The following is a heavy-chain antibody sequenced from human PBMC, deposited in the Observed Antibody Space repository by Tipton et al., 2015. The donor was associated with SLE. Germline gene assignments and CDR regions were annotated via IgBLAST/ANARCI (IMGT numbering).Heavy chain of an antibody. D-gene: IGHD1-26*01. Sequence: QLVQSGAEVKKPGASVTVPCKISGYTSTNYGISWVRQAPGQGLEWMGWISAYNGHTNYAQKFQGRVTMTTDTSTTIAYMELRSLTSDDTAVYYCASSQRVGAPDYWGQGTLVTVSS. V-gene: IGHV1-18*01. J-gene: IGHJ4*02. CDR2: ISAYNGHT. CDR1: GYTSTNYG. CDR3: ASSQRVGAPDY.